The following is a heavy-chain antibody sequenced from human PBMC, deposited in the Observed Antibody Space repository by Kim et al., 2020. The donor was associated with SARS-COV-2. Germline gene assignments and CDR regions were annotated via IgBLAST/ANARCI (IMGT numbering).Heavy chain of an antibody. Sequence: GGSLRLSCAASGFTFSSYWMSWVRQTPGKGLEWVATINRDGSGKYYVDSVKGRFTISRDNARNSVFLQMIDLRAEDTAVYYCARHTGLEYWGQGTLVTVS. V-gene: IGHV3-7*01. D-gene: IGHD2-8*02. CDR2: INRDGSGK. J-gene: IGHJ4*02. CDR1: GFTFSSYW. CDR3: ARHTGLEY.